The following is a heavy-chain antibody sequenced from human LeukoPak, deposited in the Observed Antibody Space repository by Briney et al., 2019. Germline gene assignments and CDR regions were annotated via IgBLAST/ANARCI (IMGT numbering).Heavy chain of an antibody. V-gene: IGHV1-69*04. J-gene: IGHJ4*02. CDR3: ARDGGSDDSCLSAPYY. Sequence: SVKVSCKASGGTFSSYAISWVRQAPGQGLEWMGRIIPILGIANYAQKFQGRVTITADKSTSTAYMELSSLRSEDTAVYYCARDGGSDDSCLSAPYYWGQGTLVTVSS. CDR2: IIPILGIA. CDR1: GGTFSSYA. D-gene: IGHD3-22*01.